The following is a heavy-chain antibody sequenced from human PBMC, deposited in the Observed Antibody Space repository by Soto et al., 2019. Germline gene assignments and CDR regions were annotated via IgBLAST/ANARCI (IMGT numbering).Heavy chain of an antibody. Sequence: SETLSLTCSVSGFAISRGYCWSWVRQPPGKGLEWIGSIYPSVSSYHNPSLATRLRLSIDTSKNQFTLNLTSVTAADTALYFCAREKVGTTFFDNWGQGIQVTVSS. J-gene: IGHJ4*02. V-gene: IGHV4-38-2*02. D-gene: IGHD1-1*01. CDR3: AREKVGTTFFDN. CDR2: IYPSVSS. CDR1: GFAISRGYC.